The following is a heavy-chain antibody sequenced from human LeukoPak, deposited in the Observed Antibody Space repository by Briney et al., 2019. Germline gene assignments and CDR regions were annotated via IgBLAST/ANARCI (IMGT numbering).Heavy chain of an antibody. CDR1: GGSISSGSYY. CDR3: ARQGDGLGYCSSTSCYPGPFDY. CDR2: IYYSGST. D-gene: IGHD2-2*01. J-gene: IGHJ4*02. V-gene: IGHV4-61*01. Sequence: SQTLSLTCTVSGGSISSGSYYWSWIRQPPGKGLEWIGYIYYSGSTNYNPSLKSRVTISVDTSKNQFSLKLSSVTAADTAVYYCARQGDGLGYCSSTSCYPGPFDYWGQGTLVTVSS.